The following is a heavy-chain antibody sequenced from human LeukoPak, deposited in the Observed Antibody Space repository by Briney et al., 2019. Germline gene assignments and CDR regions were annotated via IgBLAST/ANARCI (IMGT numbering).Heavy chain of an antibody. CDR1: GGSISSGGYY. V-gene: IGHV4-31*03. CDR2: IYYSGST. CDR3: ASAPDSYYGSGSYYNAPWFDP. J-gene: IGHJ5*02. Sequence: SETLSLTCTVSGGSISSGGYYWSWIRQHPGKGLEWIGYIYYSGSTYYNPSLKSRVTISVDTSKNQFSLKLSSVTAADTAVYYCASAPDSYYGSGSYYNAPWFDPWGQGTLVTVSS. D-gene: IGHD3-10*01.